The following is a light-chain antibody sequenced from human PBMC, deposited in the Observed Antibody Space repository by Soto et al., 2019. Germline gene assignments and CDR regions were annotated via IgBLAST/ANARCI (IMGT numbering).Light chain of an antibody. Sequence: EIVLTQSPGTLSLSPGERATLSCRASQSVSSSFLAWYQQKPGPAPRLLIYGASSRATGIPDRFSGSGSGTDFTLTISRLDHEDFAVYYCQQYDSSPWTFGQGTKVEIK. CDR3: QQYDSSPWT. CDR2: GAS. V-gene: IGKV3-20*01. CDR1: QSVSSSF. J-gene: IGKJ1*01.